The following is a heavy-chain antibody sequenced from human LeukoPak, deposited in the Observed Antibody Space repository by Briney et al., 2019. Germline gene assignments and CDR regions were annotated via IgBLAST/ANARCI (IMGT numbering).Heavy chain of an antibody. V-gene: IGHV3-66*01. Sequence: GGSLRLSCAASGFTVSSNYMSWVRQAPGKGLEWVSVIYSGGSTYYADSVKGRFTISRDNSKDALYLQMNSLRAEDTAVYYCARDRFAGLGYWGQGTLVTVSS. CDR1: GFTVSSNY. D-gene: IGHD3-16*01. CDR3: ARDRFAGLGY. CDR2: IYSGGST. J-gene: IGHJ4*02.